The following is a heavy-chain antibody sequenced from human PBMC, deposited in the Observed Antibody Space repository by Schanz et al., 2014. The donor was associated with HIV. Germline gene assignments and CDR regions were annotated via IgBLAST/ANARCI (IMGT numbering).Heavy chain of an antibody. J-gene: IGHJ3*02. CDR3: AQMGAFAAFDI. CDR1: GFSLSTYA. Sequence: VQLVESGGGVVQPGRSLRLSCAASGFSLSTYAMSWVRQAPGKGLEWLSTLSGSGDRTYYTDSVKGRFTISRDNSRNTLFLQMDSLRVDDTAVYYCAQMGAFAAFDIWGHGTVVTVSS. V-gene: IGHV3-23*04. CDR2: LSGSGDRT. D-gene: IGHD3-16*01.